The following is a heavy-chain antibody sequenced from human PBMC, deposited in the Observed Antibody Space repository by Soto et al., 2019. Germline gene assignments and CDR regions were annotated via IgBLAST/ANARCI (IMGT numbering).Heavy chain of an antibody. D-gene: IGHD3-10*01. V-gene: IGHV3-23*01. Sequence: EVQLLESGGGLVPPGGSLRLSCVASGFAFSTYAMGWVRQAPGKGLEWVSGISVGSETTSYADSVKGRFTISRDNSKDTLLVQMNRLRAEDTATYFGAKDHDGGFGELFFDKWGQGPMVTVSS. CDR1: GFAFSTYA. CDR3: AKDHDGGFGELFFDK. J-gene: IGHJ4*02. CDR2: ISVGSETT.